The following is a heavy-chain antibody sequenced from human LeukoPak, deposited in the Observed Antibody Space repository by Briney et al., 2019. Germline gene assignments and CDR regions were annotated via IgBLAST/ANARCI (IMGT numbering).Heavy chain of an antibody. J-gene: IGHJ4*02. CDR2: INWNGGSR. CDR1: GFTFDDYG. V-gene: IGHV3-20*04. Sequence: GGTLRLSCAASGFTFDDYGMSWVRQAPGKGLEWVSGINWNGGSRGYADSVKGRFTISRDNAKNSLYLQMNSLRAEDTALYYCARDYGDSALNYFDYWGQGTLVTVSS. D-gene: IGHD4-17*01. CDR3: ARDYGDSALNYFDY.